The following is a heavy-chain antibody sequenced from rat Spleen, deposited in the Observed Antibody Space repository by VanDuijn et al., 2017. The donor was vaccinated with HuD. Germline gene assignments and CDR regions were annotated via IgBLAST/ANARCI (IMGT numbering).Heavy chain of an antibody. D-gene: IGHD3-8*01. CDR2: IIYDGSST. CDR1: GFTFSDYA. V-gene: IGHV5-7*01. CDR3: ARLSHYWYFDF. Sequence: EVQLVESGGGLVQPGRSLKLSCAASGFTFSDYAMAWVRQAPKKGLEWVATIIYDGSSTYYRDSVKGRFTISRDNAKSTLYLQMNSLRSEDTATYYCARLSHYWYFDFWGPGTMVTVSS. J-gene: IGHJ1*01.